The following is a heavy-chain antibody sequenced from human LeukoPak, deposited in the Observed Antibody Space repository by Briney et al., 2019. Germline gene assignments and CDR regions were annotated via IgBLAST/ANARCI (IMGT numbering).Heavy chain of an antibody. J-gene: IGHJ4*02. Sequence: GGSLRLSCAASGFTFSSYAMSWVRQAPGKGLEWVSAISGSGGSTYYADSVKGRFTISRDNSKNTLYLQMNSLRAEDTAVYYCAKGGYKVPPYCSSTSCYALYFDYWGQGTLVTVSS. D-gene: IGHD2-2*01. V-gene: IGHV3-23*01. CDR3: AKGGYKVPPYCSSTSCYALYFDY. CDR2: ISGSGGST. CDR1: GFTFSSYA.